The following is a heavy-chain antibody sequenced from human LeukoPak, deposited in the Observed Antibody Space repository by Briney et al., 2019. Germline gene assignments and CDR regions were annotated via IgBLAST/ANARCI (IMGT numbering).Heavy chain of an antibody. J-gene: IGHJ3*02. CDR1: GGSISSSSYY. CDR3: ARDFPIHDYGDYGGAFDI. Sequence: SETLSLTCTVSGGSISSSSYYWGWIRQPPGKGLEWIGSIYYSGSTYYNPSLKSRVTISVDTSKNQFSLKLSSVTAADTAVYYCARDFPIHDYGDYGGAFDIWGQGTMVTVSS. CDR2: IYYSGST. D-gene: IGHD4-17*01. V-gene: IGHV4-39*07.